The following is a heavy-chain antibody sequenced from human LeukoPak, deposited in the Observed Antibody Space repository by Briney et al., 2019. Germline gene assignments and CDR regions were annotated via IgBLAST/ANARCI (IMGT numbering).Heavy chain of an antibody. CDR2: IKQDGSEK. D-gene: IGHD3-22*01. J-gene: IGHJ3*02. Sequence: PGGSLRLSCAASGFTFSSYWMSWVRQAPGKGLEWVADIKQDGSEKYYVDSVKGRLTISRDNAKNSLYLQMNSLRAEDTAVYYCARDSNAYYDSNGYAWAPDAFDIWGQGTMVTVSS. CDR3: ARDSNAYYDSNGYAWAPDAFDI. V-gene: IGHV3-7*01. CDR1: GFTFSSYW.